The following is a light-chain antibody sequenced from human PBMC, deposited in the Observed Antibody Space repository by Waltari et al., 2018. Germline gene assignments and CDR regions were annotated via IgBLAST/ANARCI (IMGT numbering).Light chain of an antibody. CDR1: SGNVGGYDY. V-gene: IGLV2-11*01. CDR3: YSYAGGYTFV. CDR2: DVT. J-gene: IGLJ2*01. Sequence: QSALTQPRSVSGSPGQSVTISCTGTSGNVGGYDYASWYQQHPGKAPTLMIYDVTKRPPGVPDRFSGSKSGNTAFLTISGLQAEDEADYHCYSYAGGYTFVFGPGTKLAVL.